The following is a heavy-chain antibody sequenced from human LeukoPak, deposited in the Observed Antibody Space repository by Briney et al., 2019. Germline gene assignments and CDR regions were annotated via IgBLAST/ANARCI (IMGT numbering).Heavy chain of an antibody. J-gene: IGHJ4*02. CDR2: INPNSGGT. V-gene: IGHV1-2*02. CDR3: ASLTYYYDGSGYG. Sequence: ASVKVSCKASGYTFTGYYMHWVRQAPGQGLEWMGWINPNSGGTNYAQRFQGRLTMTRDTSISTAYLELSRLTSDDTAVYYCASLTYYYDGSGYGWGQGTLVTVSS. CDR1: GYTFTGYY. D-gene: IGHD3-22*01.